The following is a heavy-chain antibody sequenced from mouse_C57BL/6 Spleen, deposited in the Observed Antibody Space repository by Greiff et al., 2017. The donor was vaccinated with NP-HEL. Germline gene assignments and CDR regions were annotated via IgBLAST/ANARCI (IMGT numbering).Heavy chain of an antibody. Sequence: QVQLKESGPGLVQPSQSLSITCTVSGFSLTSYGVHWVRQSPGKGLEWLGVIWSGGSTDYNAAFISRLSISKDNSKSQVFFKMNRLQADDTAIYYCARNRDDYDGLAYWGQGTLVTVSA. V-gene: IGHV2-2*01. CDR3: ARNRDDYDGLAY. CDR2: IWSGGST. CDR1: GFSLTSYG. D-gene: IGHD2-4*01. J-gene: IGHJ3*01.